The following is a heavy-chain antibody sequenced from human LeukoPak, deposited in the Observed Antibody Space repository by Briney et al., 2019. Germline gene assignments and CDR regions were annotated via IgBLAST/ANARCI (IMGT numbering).Heavy chain of an antibody. V-gene: IGHV3-30*03. J-gene: IGHJ4*02. CDR1: GFTFSSHD. CDR2: ISYDGGKK. D-gene: IGHD2-15*01. CDR3: AREGVVVGRDFDY. Sequence: GGSLRLSCAASGFTFSSHDMHWVRQAPGKGLEWVAIISYDGGKKDYADSVKGRFTISRDNSKNTLYLQMNSLRAEDTAFYYCAREGVVVGRDFDYWGQGTLVTVSS.